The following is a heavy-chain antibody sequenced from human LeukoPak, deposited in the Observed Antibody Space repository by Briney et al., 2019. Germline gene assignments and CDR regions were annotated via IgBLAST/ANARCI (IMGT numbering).Heavy chain of an antibody. CDR2: IIPIFGTA. J-gene: IGHJ3*02. D-gene: IGHD3-3*01. Sequence: SVKVSCKASGYTFTSYGISWVRQAPGQGLEWMGGIIPIFGTANYAQKFQGRITITADESTSTAYMELSSLRSEDTAVYYCASSITIFGVVIPGAFDIWGQGTMVTVSS. CDR1: GYTFTSYG. CDR3: ASSITIFGVVIPGAFDI. V-gene: IGHV1-69*13.